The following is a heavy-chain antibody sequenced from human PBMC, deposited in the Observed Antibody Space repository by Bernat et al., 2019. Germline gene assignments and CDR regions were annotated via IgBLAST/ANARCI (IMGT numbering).Heavy chain of an antibody. CDR3: AREPST. CDR1: GGSISSHY. V-gene: IGHV4-59*08. Sequence: QVQLQESGPGLVKPSETLSLTCTVSGGSISSHYWSWIRQPPGKGLEWIGYIYYSGSTNYNPSLKSRVTISLDTSKNQFSLKLSSVTAADTAVYYCAREPSTWGQGTLVTVSP. CDR2: IYYSGST. D-gene: IGHD1-14*01. J-gene: IGHJ5*02.